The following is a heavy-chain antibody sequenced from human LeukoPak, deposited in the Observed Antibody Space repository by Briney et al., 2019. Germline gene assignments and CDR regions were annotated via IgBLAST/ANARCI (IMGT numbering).Heavy chain of an antibody. CDR2: INPSGGST. J-gene: IGHJ4*02. V-gene: IGHV1-46*01. CDR3: ARMVVTAAFDY. D-gene: IGHD2-21*02. CDR1: GYTFTSYY. Sequence: ASVKVSCKASGYTFTSYYMHWVRQAPGQGLEWMGIINPSGGSTSYAQKFQGRVTMTRDTSTSTVYMELGSLRSEDTAVYYCARMVVTAAFDYWGQGTLVTVSS.